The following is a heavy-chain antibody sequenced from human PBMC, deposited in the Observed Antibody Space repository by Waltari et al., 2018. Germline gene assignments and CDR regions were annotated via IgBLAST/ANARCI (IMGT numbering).Heavy chain of an antibody. CDR2: ISGSGGST. D-gene: IGHD3-3*01. J-gene: IGHJ4*02. CDR3: AKAYVYDFWPRGGENYFDY. V-gene: IGHV3-23*01. CDR1: GFTFSSYA. Sequence: EVQLLESGGGLVQPGGSLRLSCAASGFTFSSYAMSWVRQAPGKGLEWVSAISGSGGSTYYADSVKGRFTISRDNSKNTLYLQMNSLRAEDTAVYYCAKAYVYDFWPRGGENYFDYWGQGTLVTVSS.